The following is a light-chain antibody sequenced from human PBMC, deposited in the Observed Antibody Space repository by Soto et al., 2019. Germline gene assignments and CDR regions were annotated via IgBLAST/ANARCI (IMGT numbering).Light chain of an antibody. J-gene: IGKJ4*01. CDR3: QQFGTSRLT. V-gene: IGKV3-20*01. CDR1: QSVSSRS. Sequence: EIVLTQSPGTLSLSPGERATLSCRASQSVSSRSLAWYQQKPGQAPRLLIYGASNRATGIPDRFSGSGSGTDFTLTISRPEPEDFAMYYCQQFGTSRLTFGGGTKVEIK. CDR2: GAS.